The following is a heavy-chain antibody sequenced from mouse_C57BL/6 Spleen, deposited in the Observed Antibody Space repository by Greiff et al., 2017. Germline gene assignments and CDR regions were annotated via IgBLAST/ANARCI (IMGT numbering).Heavy chain of an antibody. D-gene: IGHD2-3*01. V-gene: IGHV1-61*01. CDR1: GYTFTSYW. J-gene: IGHJ2*01. CDR2: IYPSDSET. CDR3: ARSNDGYFDY. Sequence: QVQLQQPGAELVRPGSSVKLSCKASGYTFTSYWMDWVKQRPGQGLEWIGNIYPSDSETHYNQKFKDKATLTVDKSSSTAYMQLSSLTSEDSAVYYCARSNDGYFDYWGQGTTLTGSS.